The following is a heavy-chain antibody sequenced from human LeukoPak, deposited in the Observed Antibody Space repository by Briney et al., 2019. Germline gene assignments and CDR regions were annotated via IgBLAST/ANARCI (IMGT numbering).Heavy chain of an antibody. CDR2: INHSGST. CDR1: SGSISSYY. CDR3: ARLSGYSYGH. Sequence: SETLSLTCTVSSGSISSYYWSWLRQPPGKGLEWIGEINHSGSTNYNPSLKSRVTISVDTSKNQFSLKLSSVTAADTAVYYCARLSGYSYGHWGQGTLVTVSS. D-gene: IGHD5-18*01. V-gene: IGHV4-34*01. J-gene: IGHJ4*02.